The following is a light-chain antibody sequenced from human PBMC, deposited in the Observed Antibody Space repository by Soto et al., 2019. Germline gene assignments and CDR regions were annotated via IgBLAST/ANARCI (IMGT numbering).Light chain of an antibody. V-gene: IGLV2-11*01. CDR1: NSDVGAYNY. J-gene: IGLJ3*02. Sequence: QSALTQPRSVSGSPGQSVTTSCTGTNSDVGAYNYVSWYQQHPGKAPKLMLYDVSRRPSGVPDRFSGSKSGNTASLTISGLQAEDEADYYCCSYAGSYTWVFDGGTKLTVL. CDR2: DVS. CDR3: CSYAGSYTWV.